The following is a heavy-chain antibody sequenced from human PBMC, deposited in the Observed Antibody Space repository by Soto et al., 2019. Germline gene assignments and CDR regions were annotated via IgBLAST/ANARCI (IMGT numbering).Heavy chain of an antibody. Sequence: QLQLQESGSGLVKPSQTLSLTCAVSGGSISSGGYSWSWIRQPPGKGLEWIGYIYHSGSTYYNPSLKSRVTISVDRSKNQFSLKLSSVTAADTAVYYCARGPEDILTGYHTYYDYWGQGTLVTVSS. CDR3: ARGPEDILTGYHTYYDY. CDR1: GGSISSGGYS. J-gene: IGHJ4*02. D-gene: IGHD3-9*01. CDR2: IYHSGST. V-gene: IGHV4-30-2*01.